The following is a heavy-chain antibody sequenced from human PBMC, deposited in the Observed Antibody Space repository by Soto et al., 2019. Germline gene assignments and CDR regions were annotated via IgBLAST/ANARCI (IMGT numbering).Heavy chain of an antibody. CDR3: ARDGSIEARHYGMDV. D-gene: IGHD6-6*01. Sequence: QVQLVESGGGVVQPGRSLRLSCAASGFTFSSYAMHWVRQAPGKGLEWVAVISYDGSNKYYADSVKGRFTISRDNSKNTLYLKMNSQRAEDTAVYYCARDGSIEARHYGMDVWGQGTTVTVSS. CDR2: ISYDGSNK. J-gene: IGHJ6*02. V-gene: IGHV3-30-3*01. CDR1: GFTFSSYA.